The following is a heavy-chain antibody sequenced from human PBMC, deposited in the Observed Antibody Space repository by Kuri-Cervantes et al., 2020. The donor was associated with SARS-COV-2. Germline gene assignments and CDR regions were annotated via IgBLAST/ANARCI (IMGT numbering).Heavy chain of an antibody. CDR1: GFIFNDYC. CDR2: ISSSGNNM. CDR3: AREVGSYYDFWSGYYQYYYYYMDV. Sequence: GGSLRLSCAASGFIFNDYCMGWIRQAPGKGLEWVSYISSSGNNMYYADSVKGRFTISRDDAKNSLHLQMNSLRAEDTAVYYCAREVGSYYDFWSGYYQYYYYYMDVWGKGTTVTVSS. D-gene: IGHD3-3*01. J-gene: IGHJ6*03. V-gene: IGHV3-11*04.